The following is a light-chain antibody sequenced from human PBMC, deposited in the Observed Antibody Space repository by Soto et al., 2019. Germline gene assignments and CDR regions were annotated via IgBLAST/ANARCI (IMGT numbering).Light chain of an antibody. V-gene: IGLV2-14*03. Sequence: QSALTQPASVSGSPGQSITISCTGTSSDIGIYNYVSWYQQQSGKAPKLVIYDVTNRPSGVSNRFSGSKSGNTASLTISGLQAEDEADYYYSSYTTSSTVVFGGGTKLTVL. CDR3: SSYTTSSTVV. CDR1: SSDIGIYNY. CDR2: DVT. J-gene: IGLJ2*01.